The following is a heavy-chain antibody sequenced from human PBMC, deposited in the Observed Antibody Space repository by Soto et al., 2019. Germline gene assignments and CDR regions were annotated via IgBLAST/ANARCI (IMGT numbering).Heavy chain of an antibody. CDR2: ISGSGGST. D-gene: IGHD3-16*02. Sequence: GGSLRLSCAASGFTFSSYAMSWVRQAPGKGLEWVSAISGSGGSTYYADSVKGRFTISRDNSKNTLYLQMNSLRAEDTAVYYCAKALLFGGVIPSYHFAYWGQGTLVTVSS. V-gene: IGHV3-23*01. CDR3: AKALLFGGVIPSYHFAY. CDR1: GFTFSSYA. J-gene: IGHJ4*02.